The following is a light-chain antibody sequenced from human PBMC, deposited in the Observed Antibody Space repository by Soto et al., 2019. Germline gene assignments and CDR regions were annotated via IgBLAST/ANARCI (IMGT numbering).Light chain of an antibody. Sequence: QSVLTQPPSASGTPGQRVTISCSGSSSNVGSYTVNWYQQLPGTAPKLLIHSNNQRPSGVPDRFSGSYSGTSASLAISALQSEDEADYYCAAWDDSLNGYVFGTGTKLTVL. CDR3: AAWDDSLNGYV. CDR2: SNN. CDR1: SSNVGSYT. J-gene: IGLJ1*01. V-gene: IGLV1-44*01.